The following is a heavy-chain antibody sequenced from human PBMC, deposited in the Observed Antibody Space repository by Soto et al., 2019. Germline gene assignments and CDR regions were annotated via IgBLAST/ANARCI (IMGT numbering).Heavy chain of an antibody. D-gene: IGHD6-19*01. CDR1: GYTFTIYG. V-gene: IGHV1-18*01. Sequence: GASVKVSCTASGYTFTIYGISWVRQAPGQGLEWMGWISAYNGNTNYAQKLQGRVTMTTDTSTSTAYMELRSLRSDDTAVYYCARDGYSSGWYYFDYWGQGTLVTVSS. CDR3: ARDGYSSGWYYFDY. CDR2: ISAYNGNT. J-gene: IGHJ4*02.